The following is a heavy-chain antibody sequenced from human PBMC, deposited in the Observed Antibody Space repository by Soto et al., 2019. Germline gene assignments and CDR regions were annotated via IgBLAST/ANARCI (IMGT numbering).Heavy chain of an antibody. CDR3: ANDSVLYDSSGYPIYYFDY. V-gene: IGHV3-30*18. J-gene: IGHJ4*02. CDR2: ISYDGSNK. Sequence: GGSLRLSCAASGFTFSSYGMHWVRQAPGKGLEWVAVISYDGSNKYYAKSVKGRFPISRNISKNTLYLQMNSLRAEDTAGYYCANDSVLYDSSGYPIYYFDYWGQGTLVTVSS. D-gene: IGHD3-22*01. CDR1: GFTFSSYG.